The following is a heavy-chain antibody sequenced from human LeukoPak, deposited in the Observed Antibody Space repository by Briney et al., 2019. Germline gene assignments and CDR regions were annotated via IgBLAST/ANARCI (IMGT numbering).Heavy chain of an antibody. Sequence: SETLSLTCTVSGGSISSYYWSWIRQPPGKGLEWIGYIYYSGNTNYNPSLKSRVTISVDTSKNQFSLKLSSVTAADTAVYYCARDTAAAGTYNWFDPWGQGTLVTVSS. CDR2: IYYSGNT. D-gene: IGHD6-13*01. J-gene: IGHJ5*02. V-gene: IGHV4-59*12. CDR3: ARDTAAAGTYNWFDP. CDR1: GGSISSYY.